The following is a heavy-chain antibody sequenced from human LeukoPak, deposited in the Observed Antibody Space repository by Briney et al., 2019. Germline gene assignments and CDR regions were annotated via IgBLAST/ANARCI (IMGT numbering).Heavy chain of an antibody. D-gene: IGHD3-22*01. V-gene: IGHV1-46*01. CDR1: GGTFSSYA. Sequence: ASVKVSCKASGGTFSSYAISWVRQAPGQGLEWMGIINPSGGSTSYAQKFQGRVTMTRDMSTSTVYMELSSLRSEDTAVYYCAREVVVITGAFDIWGQGTMVTVSS. CDR3: AREVVVITGAFDI. J-gene: IGHJ3*02. CDR2: INPSGGST.